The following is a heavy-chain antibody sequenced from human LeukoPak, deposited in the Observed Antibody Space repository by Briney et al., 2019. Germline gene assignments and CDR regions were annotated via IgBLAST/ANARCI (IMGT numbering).Heavy chain of an antibody. Sequence: ASVKVSCKASGGTFSSYAISWVRQAPGQGLEWMGRIIPILGIANYAQKFQGRVTITADKSTSTAYMELSSLRSEDTAVYYCARDSSPPRFDYWGQGTLVTVSS. CDR2: IIPILGIA. J-gene: IGHJ4*02. V-gene: IGHV1-69*04. CDR3: ARDSSPPRFDY. D-gene: IGHD2-15*01. CDR1: GGTFSSYA.